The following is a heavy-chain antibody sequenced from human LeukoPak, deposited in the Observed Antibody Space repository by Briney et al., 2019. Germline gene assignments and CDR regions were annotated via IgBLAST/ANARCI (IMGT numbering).Heavy chain of an antibody. J-gene: IGHJ4*02. CDR2: IWYDGSNK. CDR3: ARDRGVSYFDY. Sequence: GGSLRLSCAASGFTFSNHGMHWVRQAPGKGLEWVAVIWYDGSNKYYADSVKGRFTISRDNSKNTLYLQMDSLRTEDTAMYYCARDRGVSYFDYWGQGTQVTVSS. CDR1: GFTFSNHG. D-gene: IGHD3-10*01. V-gene: IGHV3-33*01.